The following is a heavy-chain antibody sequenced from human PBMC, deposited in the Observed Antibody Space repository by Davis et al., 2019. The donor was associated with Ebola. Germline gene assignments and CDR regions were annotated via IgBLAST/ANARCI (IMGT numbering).Heavy chain of an antibody. J-gene: IGHJ6*02. CDR3: ARDQQLVPTSYYYYGMDV. Sequence: GESLKISCAASGFTFSSYWMHWVRQAPGKGLVWVSRINSDGSSTSYADSVKGRFTISRDNAKNSLYLQMNSLRAEDTAVYFCARDQQLVPTSYYYYGMDVWGQGTTVTVSS. D-gene: IGHD6-6*01. CDR1: GFTFSSYW. CDR2: INSDGSST. V-gene: IGHV3-74*01.